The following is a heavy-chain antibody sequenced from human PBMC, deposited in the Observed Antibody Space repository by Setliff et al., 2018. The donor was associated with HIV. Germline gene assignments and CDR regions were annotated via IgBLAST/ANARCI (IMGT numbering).Heavy chain of an antibody. J-gene: IGHJ3*02. D-gene: IGHD3-22*01. CDR3: ARHWDYDRSSSYFRAFDI. CDR2: IYYSGNT. V-gene: IGHV4-39*01. CDR1: GASVSSSSNY. Sequence: SETLSLTCNVSGASVSSSSNYWGWIRQPPGKGLEWIGGIYYSGNTYYNPSLNSRVTISVDTSKNHFSLKLTSVTAADTAVYYCARHWDYDRSSSYFRAFDIWGQGTMVTVSS.